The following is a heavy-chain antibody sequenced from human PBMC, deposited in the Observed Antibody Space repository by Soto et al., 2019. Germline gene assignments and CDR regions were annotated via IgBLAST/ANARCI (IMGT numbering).Heavy chain of an antibody. CDR3: VRHKYGSGSTYFDY. CDR1: GGSISSYY. Sequence: PSETLSLTCTVSGGSISSYYWSWIRQPPGKGLEWIGYIYYSGSTNYNPSLKSRVTISVDTSKNQFSLKLNSMTAADTAVYYCVRHKYGSGSTYFDYWGQGTLVTVSS. V-gene: IGHV4-59*08. CDR2: IYYSGST. J-gene: IGHJ4*02. D-gene: IGHD3-10*01.